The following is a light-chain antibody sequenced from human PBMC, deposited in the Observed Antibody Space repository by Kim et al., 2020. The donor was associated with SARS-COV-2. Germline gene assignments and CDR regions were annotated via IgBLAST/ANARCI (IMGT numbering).Light chain of an antibody. CDR1: SSDIGGHDS. Sequence: QSALTQPASVSGSPGQSISISCTGASSDIGGHDSVAWYQQHPDKAPKLMIFDVRRRPSGVSNRFSGSKSGNTASLTISGLQAEDEAVYYCSSYTLSDTWVFGGGTKLTVL. J-gene: IGLJ3*02. CDR2: DVR. V-gene: IGLV2-14*03. CDR3: SSYTLSDTWV.